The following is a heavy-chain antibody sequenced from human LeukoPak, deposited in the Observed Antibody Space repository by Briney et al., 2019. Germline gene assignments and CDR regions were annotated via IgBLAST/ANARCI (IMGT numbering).Heavy chain of an antibody. Sequence: SETLSLTCTVSGGSTSSYYWSWIRQPPGKGLEWIGYIHHSGSTNYSPSLKSRVTISVGTSKNQFSLKLGSVTAADTAVYYCAHSSGYYYFDYWGQGTLVTVSS. CDR1: GGSTSSYY. CDR3: AHSSGYYYFDY. V-gene: IGHV4-59*08. D-gene: IGHD3-22*01. J-gene: IGHJ4*02. CDR2: IHHSGST.